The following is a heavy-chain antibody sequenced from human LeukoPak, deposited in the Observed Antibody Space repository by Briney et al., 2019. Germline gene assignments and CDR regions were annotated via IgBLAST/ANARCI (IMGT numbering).Heavy chain of an antibody. CDR1: GGSISSGDYY. D-gene: IGHD3-10*01. CDR3: ARGLKNSGSYYTPYYYYGMDV. CDR2: IYYSGST. J-gene: IGHJ6*02. V-gene: IGHV4-30-4*01. Sequence: SETLSLTCTVSGGSISSGDYYWSWIRQPPGKGLEWIGYIYYSGSTYYNPSLKSRVTISVDTSKNQFSLKLSSVTAADTAVYYCARGLKNSGSYYTPYYYYGMDVWGQGTTVTVSS.